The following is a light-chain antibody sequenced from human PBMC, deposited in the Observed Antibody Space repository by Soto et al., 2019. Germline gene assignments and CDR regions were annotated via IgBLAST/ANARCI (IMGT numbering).Light chain of an antibody. J-gene: IGLJ2*01. CDR3: SSYTSSIL. CDR2: DVS. CDR1: SSDVGGYNY. Sequence: QSALTQTASVSGSPGQSITISCTETSSDVGGYNYVSWYQQHPGKAPKLMIYDVSNRPSGVSNRFSGSKSGNTASLTISGLQAEDEADYYCSSYTSSILFGGGTKLTVL. V-gene: IGLV2-14*01.